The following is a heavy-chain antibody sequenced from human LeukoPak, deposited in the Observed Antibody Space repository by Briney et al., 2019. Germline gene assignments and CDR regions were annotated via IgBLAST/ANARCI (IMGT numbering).Heavy chain of an antibody. Sequence: GGSLRPSCAVSGIPVSSNKMNWVGRAPGKGLGWASVIYSGGNTNFADSVKGRFTISRDNSRNTLFLQMNNLRGEDTAVYFCARDVQGDGYSFCDYWGLGIQVTVSS. CDR3: ARDVQGDGYSFCDY. V-gene: IGHV3-66*01. CDR2: IYSGGNT. CDR1: GIPVSSNK. J-gene: IGHJ4*02. D-gene: IGHD5-24*01.